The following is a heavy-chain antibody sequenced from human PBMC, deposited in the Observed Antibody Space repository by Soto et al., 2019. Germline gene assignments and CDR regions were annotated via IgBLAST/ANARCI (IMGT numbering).Heavy chain of an antibody. CDR2: IYYSGST. CDR3: ARGMGYSSSSFGNWFDP. Sequence: TLSLTCTVSGGSISSGDYYWSWIRQPPGKGLEWIGYIYYSGSTYYNPSLKSRVTISVDTSKNQFSLKLSSVTAADTAVYYCARGMGYSSSSFGNWFDPWGQGTLVTVSS. CDR1: GGSISSGDYY. J-gene: IGHJ5*02. D-gene: IGHD6-6*01. V-gene: IGHV4-30-4*01.